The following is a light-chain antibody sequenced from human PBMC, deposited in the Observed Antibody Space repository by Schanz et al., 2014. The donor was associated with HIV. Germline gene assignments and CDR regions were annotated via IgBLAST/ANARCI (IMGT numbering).Light chain of an antibody. CDR3: SSYTSSSSYV. J-gene: IGLJ1*01. CDR2: EGS. V-gene: IGLV2-14*02. CDR1: SSDVGSYNL. Sequence: QSALTQPASVSGSPGQSITISCTGPSSDVGSYNLVSWYQQHPGKAPKLMIYEGSKRPSGVSNRFSGSKFGNMASLTISGLQAEDEADYYCSSYTSSSSYVFGTGTKVTVL.